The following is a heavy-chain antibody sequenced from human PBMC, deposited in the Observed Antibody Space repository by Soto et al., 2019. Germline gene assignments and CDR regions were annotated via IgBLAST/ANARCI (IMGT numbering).Heavy chain of an antibody. CDR3: AREESYYDSSGYNAFDI. J-gene: IGHJ3*02. V-gene: IGHV4-30-4*01. Sequence: TSETLSLTCTVSGGSISSGDYYWSWIRQPPGKGLEWIGYIYYSGSTYYNQSLKNRVTISVDTSKNQFSLKLSSVTAADTAVYYCAREESYYDSSGYNAFDIWGQGTMVTVSS. CDR1: GGSISSGDYY. CDR2: IYYSGST. D-gene: IGHD3-22*01.